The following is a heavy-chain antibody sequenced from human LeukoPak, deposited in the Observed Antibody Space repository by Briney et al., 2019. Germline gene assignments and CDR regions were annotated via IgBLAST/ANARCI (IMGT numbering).Heavy chain of an antibody. V-gene: IGHV3-30*02. Sequence: GGSLRLSCAASGFTFSSYGMHWVRQAPGKGLEWVAFIRYDGSNKYYADSVKGRFTISRDNSKNTLYLQMNSLRAEDTAVYYCAKDLTPIVGASSDWGQGTLVTVSS. CDR2: IRYDGSNK. D-gene: IGHD1-26*01. CDR1: GFTFSSYG. CDR3: AKDLTPIVGASSD. J-gene: IGHJ4*02.